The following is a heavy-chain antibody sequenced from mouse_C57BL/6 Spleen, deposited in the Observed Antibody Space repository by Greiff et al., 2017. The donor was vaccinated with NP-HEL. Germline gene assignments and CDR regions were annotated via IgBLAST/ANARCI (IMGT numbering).Heavy chain of an antibody. CDR1: GYTFTSYW. CDR3: ARREAYYSNYFYAMDY. CDR2: IDPSDSYT. V-gene: IGHV1-50*01. J-gene: IGHJ4*01. D-gene: IGHD2-5*01. Sequence: VQLQQPGAELVKPGASVKLSCKASGYTFTSYWMQWVKQRPGQGLEWIGEIDPSDSYTNYNQKFKGKATLTVDTSSSTAYMQLSSLTSEDSAVYYCARREAYYSNYFYAMDYWGQGTSVTVSS.